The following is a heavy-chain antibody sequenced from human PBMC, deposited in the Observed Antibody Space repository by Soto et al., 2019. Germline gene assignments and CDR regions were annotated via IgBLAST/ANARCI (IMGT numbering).Heavy chain of an antibody. V-gene: IGHV3-23*01. D-gene: IGHD2-15*01. CDR2: ISGNGINT. CDR3: ASPGGRCGGGICYPVTLDY. CDR1: GFTLSNHA. Sequence: EVQLLESGGGWVQPGGSLRLSCAASGFTLSNHAMSWVRQAPGKGLEWVSGISGNGINTYYADSVKGRFTLSRDNSKNTLHLQMDSLRDEDTAVYYCASPGGRCGGGICYPVTLDYWGQGTLVTVSS. J-gene: IGHJ4*02.